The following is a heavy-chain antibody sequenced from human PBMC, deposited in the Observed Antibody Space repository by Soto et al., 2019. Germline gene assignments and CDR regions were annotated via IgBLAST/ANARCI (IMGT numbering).Heavy chain of an antibody. Sequence: QVQLQESGPGLVKPSQTLSLTCTVSGGSISSGDYYWSWIRQPPGKGLEWIGYIYYSGSTYYNPSLKSRVTISVDTSKNQFSLKLSSVTAADTAVYYCARDEVAYYYDSSGQGYWGQGTLVTVSS. J-gene: IGHJ4*02. D-gene: IGHD3-22*01. V-gene: IGHV4-30-4*01. CDR1: GGSISSGDYY. CDR3: ARDEVAYYYDSSGQGY. CDR2: IYYSGST.